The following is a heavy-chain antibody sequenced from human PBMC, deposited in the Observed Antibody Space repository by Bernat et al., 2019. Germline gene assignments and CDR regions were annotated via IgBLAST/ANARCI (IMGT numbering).Heavy chain of an antibody. CDR3: ARGRVAAPGTGEY. CDR2: ISGSGGST. Sequence: EVQLLESGGGLVQPGGSLRLSCAASGFTFSFYAMSWVRQAPGKGLEWVSTISGSGGSTSYADSVKGRFTISRDNAKNTLFLQMNSLRAEDTAVYYCARGRVAAPGTGEYWGQGTLVTVSS. CDR1: GFTFSFYA. D-gene: IGHD6-13*01. V-gene: IGHV3-23*01. J-gene: IGHJ4*02.